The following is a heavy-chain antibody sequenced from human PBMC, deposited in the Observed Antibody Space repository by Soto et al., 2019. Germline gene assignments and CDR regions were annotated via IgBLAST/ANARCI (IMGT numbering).Heavy chain of an antibody. J-gene: IGHJ6*03. V-gene: IGHV1-2*04. CDR1: GYTFTGYY. Sequence: ASVKVSCKASGYTFTGYYMHWVRQAPGQGLEWMGWINPNSGGTNYAQKFQGWVTMTRDTSISTAYMELSSLRSDDTAVYYCARDPGHDYYYMDVWGKGTTVTSP. CDR3: ARDPGHDYYYMDV. CDR2: INPNSGGT. D-gene: IGHD3-10*01.